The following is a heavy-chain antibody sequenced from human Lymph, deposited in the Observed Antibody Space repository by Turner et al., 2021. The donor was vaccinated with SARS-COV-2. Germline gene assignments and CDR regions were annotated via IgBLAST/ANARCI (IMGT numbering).Heavy chain of an antibody. V-gene: IGHV1-69*10. J-gene: IGHJ4*02. CDR1: GGTFSHYA. CDR3: ARDATGPLGY. CDR2: TIAILGIA. Sequence: QVQLVQSGAEVKKPGSSVKVSCKASGGTFSHYAISWVRQAPGQGLDWLGGTIAILGIANDAQKFEGRVTIAADKLTSTAYMELSSLRSEDTAVYYCARDATGPLGYWGRGTLVTVSS. D-gene: IGHD1-1*01.